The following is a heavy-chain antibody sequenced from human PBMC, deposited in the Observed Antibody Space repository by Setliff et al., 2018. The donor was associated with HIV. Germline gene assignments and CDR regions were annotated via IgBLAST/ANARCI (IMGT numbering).Heavy chain of an antibody. D-gene: IGHD4-17*01. J-gene: IGHJ3*02. Sequence: TSETLSLTCSVSAFSMSSYYWSFIRQPPGKGLEWIGCVYYTGSTNYSPSLKSRVTISIGTSKNQFSLKLSSVTAADTAVYYCARGPTVTARRERAFDIWGQGTMVTVSS. V-gene: IGHV4-59*01. CDR3: ARGPTVTARRERAFDI. CDR1: AFSMSSYY. CDR2: VYYTGST.